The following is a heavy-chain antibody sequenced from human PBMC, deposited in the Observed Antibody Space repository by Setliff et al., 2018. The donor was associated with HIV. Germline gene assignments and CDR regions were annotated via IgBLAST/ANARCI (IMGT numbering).Heavy chain of an antibody. CDR3: ARDVGVAADI. CDR1: GGSISSHY. CDR2: IYYTGNT. J-gene: IGHJ3*02. Sequence: SETLSLTCTVSGGSISSHYWTWIRQPPGNGLEWIGDIYYTGNTNYNPPLKSRVTISLDTSKNQFSLKLTSVPAADTAAYYCARDVGVAADIWGQGTMVTVSS. V-gene: IGHV4-59*11. D-gene: IGHD2-15*01.